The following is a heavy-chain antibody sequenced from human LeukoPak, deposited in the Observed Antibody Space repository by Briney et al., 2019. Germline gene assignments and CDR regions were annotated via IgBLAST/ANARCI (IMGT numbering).Heavy chain of an antibody. V-gene: IGHV3-23*01. D-gene: IGHD3-10*01. J-gene: IGHJ4*02. Sequence: PGGSLRLSCAASGFTFSSYAMSWVRQAPGKGLEWVSAISGSGGTTYYADSVKGRFTISRDNSKNTVYLQMNSLRAEDTAVYYCAKDFPNYGSGSYYDYWGQGTLVTVSS. CDR2: ISGSGGTT. CDR1: GFTFSSYA. CDR3: AKDFPNYGSGSYYDY.